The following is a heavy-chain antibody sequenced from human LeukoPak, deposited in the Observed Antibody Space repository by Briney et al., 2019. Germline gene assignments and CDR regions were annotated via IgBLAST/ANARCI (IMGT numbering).Heavy chain of an antibody. V-gene: IGHV4-4*02. D-gene: IGHD3-3*01. CDR2: IYHSGGT. CDR3: ARVRITIFGVVIKRNYYGMDV. CDR1: GGSISSSNW. Sequence: SETLSLTCAVSGGSISSSNWWSWVRQPPGKGLEWIGEIYHSGGTNYNPSLKSRVTISVDKSKNQFSLKLSSVTAADTAVYYCARVRITIFGVVIKRNYYGMDVWGQGTTVTVSS. J-gene: IGHJ6*02.